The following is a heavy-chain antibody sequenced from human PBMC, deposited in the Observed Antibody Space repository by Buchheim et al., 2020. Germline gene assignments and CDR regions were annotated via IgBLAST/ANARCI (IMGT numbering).Heavy chain of an antibody. V-gene: IGHV3-48*04. CDR2: ISSSSTI. D-gene: IGHD3-10*01. Sequence: EVQLVESGGGLVQPGGSLRLSCAASGFTFSSYSMNWVRQAPGKGLEWVSYISSSSTIYYADSVKGRFTISRDNAKNSLYLQMNSLRAEDTAVYYCARVAGPGSEWDYWGQGTL. J-gene: IGHJ4*02. CDR3: ARVAGPGSEWDY. CDR1: GFTFSSYS.